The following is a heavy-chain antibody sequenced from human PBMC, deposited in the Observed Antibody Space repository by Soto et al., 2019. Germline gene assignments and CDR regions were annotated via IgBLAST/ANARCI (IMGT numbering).Heavy chain of an antibody. Sequence: GGSLRLSCAASGFTFSSYAMHWVRHAPGKGLEWVAVIWYDESNKFYAESVKGRFTISRDNSKNEVYLQMNSLRAEDTAVYYCAKDKRDYDVLTGPDYWGQGTLVTVSS. V-gene: IGHV3-33*03. CDR3: AKDKRDYDVLTGPDY. CDR1: GFTFSSYA. CDR2: IWYDESNK. D-gene: IGHD3-9*01. J-gene: IGHJ4*02.